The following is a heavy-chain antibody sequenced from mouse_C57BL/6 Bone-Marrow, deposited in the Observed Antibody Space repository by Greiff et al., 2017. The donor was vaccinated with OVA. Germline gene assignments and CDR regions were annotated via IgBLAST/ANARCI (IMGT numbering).Heavy chain of an antibody. D-gene: IGHD1-1*01. CDR2: IRSKSNNYAT. J-gene: IGHJ1*03. V-gene: IGHV10-1*01. CDR1: GFSFNTYA. Sequence: EVHLVESGGGLVQPKGSLKLSCAASGFSFNTYAMNWVRQAPGKGLEWVARIRSKSNNYATYYADSVKDRFTISRDDSESMLYLQMNNLKTEDTAMYYCVLRLLRYWYFDVWGTGTTVTVSS. CDR3: VLRLLRYWYFDV.